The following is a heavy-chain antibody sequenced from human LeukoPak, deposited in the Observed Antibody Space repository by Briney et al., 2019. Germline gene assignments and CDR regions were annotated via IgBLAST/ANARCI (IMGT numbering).Heavy chain of an antibody. J-gene: IGHJ5*02. CDR1: GGSVSSGSYY. CDR2: IYYSGST. D-gene: IGHD2-15*01. V-gene: IGHV4-39*07. CDR3: AAYCSGGSCYWFDP. Sequence: SETLSLTCTVSGGSVSSGSYYWGWIRQPPGKGLEWIGNIYYSGSTYYNPSLKSRVTISVETSKNQFSLKLSSVTAADTAVYYCAAYCSGGSCYWFDPWGQGTLVTVSS.